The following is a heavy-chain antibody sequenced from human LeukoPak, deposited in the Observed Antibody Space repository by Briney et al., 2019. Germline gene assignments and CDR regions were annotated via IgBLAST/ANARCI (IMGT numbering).Heavy chain of an antibody. J-gene: IGHJ4*02. CDR1: GYSISSGNY. CDR3: ARDGDFYYFDY. V-gene: IGHV4-38-2*02. Sequence: SETLSLTCTVSGYSISSGNYWGWIRQPPGKGPEWIGSIYHSGITYYNPSLKSRVSISVDTSKNQLSLRLSSVTAADTAEYYCARDGDFYYFDYWGQGTQVTVSS. CDR2: IYHSGIT.